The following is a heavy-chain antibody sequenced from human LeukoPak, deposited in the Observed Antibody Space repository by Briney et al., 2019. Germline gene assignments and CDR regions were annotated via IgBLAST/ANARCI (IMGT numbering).Heavy chain of an antibody. CDR1: GFTFSRYW. D-gene: IGHD3-9*01. J-gene: IGHJ4*02. CDR2: ISPDGSTT. CDR3: AGGLLRYSDY. Sequence: GGSLRLSCAASGFTFSRYWMHWVRQAPGKGLMWVSRISPDGSTTLYADSVKGRFTVSRDNAKNSLSLQMNSLRDEDTAVYYCAGGLLRYSDYWGRGTLVTVSS. V-gene: IGHV3-74*03.